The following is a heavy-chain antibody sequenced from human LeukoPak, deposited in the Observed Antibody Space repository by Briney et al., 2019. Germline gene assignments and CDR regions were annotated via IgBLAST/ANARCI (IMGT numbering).Heavy chain of an antibody. CDR1: GGSISTYY. D-gene: IGHD3-3*01. Sequence: PSETLSLTCTVSGGSISTYYWSWIRQPPGKGLEWIGYIYYSGSTYYNPSLKSRVTISVDTSKNQFSLKLSSVTAADTAVYYCARVFGATIDYWGQGTLVTVSS. V-gene: IGHV4-59*08. J-gene: IGHJ4*02. CDR3: ARVFGATIDY. CDR2: IYYSGST.